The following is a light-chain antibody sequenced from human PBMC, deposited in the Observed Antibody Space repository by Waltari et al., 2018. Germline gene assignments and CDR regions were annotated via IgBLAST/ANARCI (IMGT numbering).Light chain of an antibody. CDR1: SGSIASNY. J-gene: IGLJ3*02. Sequence: NFMLTQPHSVSESPGKTVTISYTGSSGSIASNYVQWYQQRPGRAPTSVSYEDNQKPSGVHEWFSGSIDTSSNSASLTISGLKTEDEADYYCQSYDSSNWVFGGGTKLTVL. V-gene: IGLV6-57*02. CDR2: EDN. CDR3: QSYDSSNWV.